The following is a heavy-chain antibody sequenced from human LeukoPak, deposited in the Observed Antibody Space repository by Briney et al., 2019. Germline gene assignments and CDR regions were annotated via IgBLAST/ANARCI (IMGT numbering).Heavy chain of an antibody. D-gene: IGHD3-10*01. V-gene: IGHV4-30-4*01. CDR2: IYYSGST. CDR1: GGSISSGDYY. J-gene: IGHJ4*02. CDR3: ARVLGSGFGELFGLDY. Sequence: SETLSLTCTVSGGSISSGDYYWSWIRQPPGKGLEWIGYIYYSGSTYYNPSLKSRVTISVDTSKNQFSLKLSSVTAADTAVYYCARVLGSGFGELFGLDYWGQGTLDTVSS.